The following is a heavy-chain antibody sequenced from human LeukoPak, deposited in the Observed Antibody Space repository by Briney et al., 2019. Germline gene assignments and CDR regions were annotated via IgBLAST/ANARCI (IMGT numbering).Heavy chain of an antibody. CDR2: LSFAAVTT. CDR3: ATDSQVIINFYFES. CDR1: GDSFSSVA. D-gene: IGHD5-24*01. V-gene: IGHV3-23*01. J-gene: IGHJ4*02. Sequence: PGGSLRLSCTASGDSFSSVAMSWVRQAPGKGLEWVASLSFAAVTTYYADSVKGRFTPARDNSKNTLYLQMDNLRAEDTAVYFCATDSQVIINFYFESWAQGTLVRVSS.